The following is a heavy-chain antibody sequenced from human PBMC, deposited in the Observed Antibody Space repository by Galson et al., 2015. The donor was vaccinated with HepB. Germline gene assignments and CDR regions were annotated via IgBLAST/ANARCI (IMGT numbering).Heavy chain of an antibody. J-gene: IGHJ6*02. Sequence: SLRLSCAVSGFTFNSFWIHWVRQVPGKGLVWVSGIDNGKSRTTYADSVKGRFTISRDNAKNTVSLQMRGLRAEDTAVYFCAALGGTYYMDVWGQGTTVTVSS. CDR1: GFTFNSFW. CDR3: AALGGTYYMDV. D-gene: IGHD1-26*01. V-gene: IGHV3-74*03. CDR2: IDNGKSRT.